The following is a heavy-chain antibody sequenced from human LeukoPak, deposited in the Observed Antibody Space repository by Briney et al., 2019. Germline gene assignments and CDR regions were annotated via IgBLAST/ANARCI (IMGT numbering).Heavy chain of an antibody. CDR2: IYHSGST. CDR1: GGSMSGYY. V-gene: IGHV4-38-2*02. CDR3: ARDYGSGRPFDY. Sequence: NPSETLSLTCTVSGGSMSGYYWTWIRQPPGKGLEWIGSIYHSGSTYYNPSLKSRVTISVDTSKNQFSLKLSSVTAADTAVYYCARDYGSGRPFDYWGQGTLVTVSS. D-gene: IGHD3-10*01. J-gene: IGHJ4*02.